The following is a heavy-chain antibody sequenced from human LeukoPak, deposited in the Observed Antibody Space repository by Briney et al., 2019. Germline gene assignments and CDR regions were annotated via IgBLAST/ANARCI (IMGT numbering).Heavy chain of an antibody. CDR3: AREHDSKVPYYCGMDV. CDR1: GGTFSSYA. Sequence: ASVKVSCKASGGTFSSYAISWVRQAPGQGLEWMGGIIPIFGTANYAQKFQGRVTITADESTSTAYMELSSLRSDDTAVYYCAREHDSKVPYYCGMDVWGQGTTVTVSS. J-gene: IGHJ6*02. CDR2: IIPIFGTA. D-gene: IGHD3-22*01. V-gene: IGHV1-69*13.